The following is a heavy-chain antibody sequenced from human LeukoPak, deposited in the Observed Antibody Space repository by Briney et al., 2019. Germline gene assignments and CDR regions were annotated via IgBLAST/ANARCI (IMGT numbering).Heavy chain of an antibody. V-gene: IGHV4-34*01. CDR2: INHSGST. J-gene: IGHJ6*03. CDR3: ARSGYSYGPYYYYYYYMDV. D-gene: IGHD5-18*01. CDR1: GGSFSGYY. Sequence: KPSETLSLTCAVYGGSFSGYYWSWIRQPPGKGLEWIGEINHSGSTNYNPSLKSRVTISVDTSKNQFSLKLSSVTAADTAVYYCARSGYSYGPYYYYYYYMDVWGKGTTVTISS.